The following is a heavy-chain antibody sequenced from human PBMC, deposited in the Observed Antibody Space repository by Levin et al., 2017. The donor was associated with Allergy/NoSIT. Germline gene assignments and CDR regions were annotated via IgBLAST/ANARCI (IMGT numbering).Heavy chain of an antibody. V-gene: IGHV2-5*02. CDR2: IYWDDDK. J-gene: IGHJ4*02. CDR3: AHRGAANYGVSGYFDY. CDR1: GFSLSTSGVG. D-gene: IGHD3-10*01. Sequence: SGPTLVKPTQTLTLTCTFSGFSLSTSGVGVGWIRQPPGKALEWLALIYWDDDKRYSPSLKSRLTITKDTSKNQVVLTMTNMDPVDTATYYCAHRGAANYGVSGYFDYWGQGTLVTVSS.